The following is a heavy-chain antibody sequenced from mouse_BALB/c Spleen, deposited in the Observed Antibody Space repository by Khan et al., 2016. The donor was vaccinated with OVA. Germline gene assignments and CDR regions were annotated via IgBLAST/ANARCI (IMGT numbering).Heavy chain of an antibody. Sequence: EVQLQESGADFVKPGASVKLSCTASGFNIKDTYMHWINQRPQQGLVWFGRIDPANGDVRYVPKFQDKATIAAVASSNTVSLQLSSLTSDDTAVYYSIRGTYSGLDAYWGQGTLVTVSA. CDR2: IDPANGDV. CDR1: GFNIKDTY. D-gene: IGHD2-10*01. V-gene: IGHV14-3*02. CDR3: IRGTYSGLDAY. J-gene: IGHJ3*01.